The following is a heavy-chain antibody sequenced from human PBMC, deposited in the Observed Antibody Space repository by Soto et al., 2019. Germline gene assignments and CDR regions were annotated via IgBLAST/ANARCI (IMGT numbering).Heavy chain of an antibody. V-gene: IGHV3-15*07. Sequence: SVSNAWMNWVRQAPGKGLEWVGRIKSKTDGGTTDYAAPVKGRFTISRDDSKNTLYLQMNSLKTEDTAVYYCTTDAPMFTFGGVIDDFDYWGQGTLVTVSS. J-gene: IGHJ4*02. CDR2: IKSKTDGGTT. CDR3: TTDAPMFTFGGVIDDFDY. D-gene: IGHD3-16*02. CDR1: SVSNAW.